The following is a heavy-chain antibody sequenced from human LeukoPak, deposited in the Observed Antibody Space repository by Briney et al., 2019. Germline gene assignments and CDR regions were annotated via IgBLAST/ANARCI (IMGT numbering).Heavy chain of an antibody. Sequence: ASVKVSCKVSGYTLTELSMHWVRQAPGKGLEWMGGFDPEDGETIYAQKFQGRVTMTEDTSTDTAYMELSSLRSEDTAVYCCATAEAYCGGDCYSSPYYYMDVWGKGTTVTVSS. D-gene: IGHD2-21*01. CDR2: FDPEDGET. CDR1: GYTLTELS. J-gene: IGHJ6*03. CDR3: ATAEAYCGGDCYSSPYYYMDV. V-gene: IGHV1-24*01.